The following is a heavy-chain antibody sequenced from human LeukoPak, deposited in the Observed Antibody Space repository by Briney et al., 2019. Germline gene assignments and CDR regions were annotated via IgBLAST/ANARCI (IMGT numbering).Heavy chain of an antibody. CDR1: GFTFSSYW. D-gene: IGHD3-22*01. CDR3: ARGRRAYYDSSGYPLDY. V-gene: IGHV3-7*01. Sequence: PGGSLRLSCAASGFTFSSYWMSWVRQAPGKGLEWVADIKQDGSEKYYVDSVKGRFTISIDNAKNSLYLQMNSLRAEDTAVYYCARGRRAYYDSSGYPLDYWGQGTLVTVSS. J-gene: IGHJ4*02. CDR2: IKQDGSEK.